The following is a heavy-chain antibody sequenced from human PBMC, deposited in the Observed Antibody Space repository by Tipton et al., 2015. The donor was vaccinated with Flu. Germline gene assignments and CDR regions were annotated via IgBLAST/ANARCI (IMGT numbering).Heavy chain of an antibody. CDR2: IYTSGST. Sequence: LSLTCTVSGGSISSSSFYWTWIRQPAGKGLEWIGQIYTSGSTKYSPSLKSRVTMSLDTSKNQFSLKRSSVTAADTAMYFCARDYADLNWFDPWGQGTLVTVSS. CDR1: GGSISSSSFY. CDR3: ARDYADLNWFDP. J-gene: IGHJ5*02. V-gene: IGHV4-61*09. D-gene: IGHD4-17*01.